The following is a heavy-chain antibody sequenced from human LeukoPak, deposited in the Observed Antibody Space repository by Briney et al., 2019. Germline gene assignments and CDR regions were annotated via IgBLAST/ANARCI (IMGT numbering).Heavy chain of an antibody. D-gene: IGHD3-22*01. CDR2: INPIGVSI. Sequence: ASVMVSSTASGYIFTSYYMFWVRQAPGQGLEWMGIINPIGVSIRYAQKFQGRVTMTRDTSTSTVYMELSSLRSEDTAVYYCARGRNYYDSSGYYYEGDAFDIWGQGTMVTVSS. J-gene: IGHJ3*02. CDR1: GYIFTSYY. V-gene: IGHV1-46*01. CDR3: ARGRNYYDSSGYYYEGDAFDI.